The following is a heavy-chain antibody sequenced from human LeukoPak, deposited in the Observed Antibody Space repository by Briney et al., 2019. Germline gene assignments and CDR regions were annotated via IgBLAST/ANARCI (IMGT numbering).Heavy chain of an antibody. Sequence: GGSQRLSCAASGFTFSSYGMHWVRQAPGKGLEWVAVIWYDGSNKYYADSVKGRFTISRDNSKNKLYLQMNSLRAEDTAVYYCARDPGGSHYYDSPLGYFDYWGQGTLVTVSS. CDR1: GFTFSSYG. V-gene: IGHV3-33*01. CDR3: ARDPGGSHYYDSPLGYFDY. D-gene: IGHD3-22*01. J-gene: IGHJ4*02. CDR2: IWYDGSNK.